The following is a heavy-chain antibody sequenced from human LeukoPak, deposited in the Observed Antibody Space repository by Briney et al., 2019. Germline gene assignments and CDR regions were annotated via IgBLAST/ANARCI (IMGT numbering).Heavy chain of an antibody. V-gene: IGHV4-61*02. Sequence: SETLSLTCTVSGGSISSGSYYWSWIRQPAGKGLEWIGRIYTSGSTNYNPSLKSRVTISVDTSKNQFSLKLSSVTAADTAVYYCAREGLYYYGSGSFDYWGQGTLVTVSS. D-gene: IGHD3-10*01. CDR1: GGSISSGSYY. CDR2: IYTSGST. CDR3: AREGLYYYGSGSFDY. J-gene: IGHJ4*02.